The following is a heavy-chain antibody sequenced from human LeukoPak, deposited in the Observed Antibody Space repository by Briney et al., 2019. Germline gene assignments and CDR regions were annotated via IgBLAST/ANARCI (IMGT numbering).Heavy chain of an antibody. V-gene: IGHV3-48*03. CDR1: GFTFSSYD. CDR3: ARLNYGSGSYDY. D-gene: IGHD3-10*01. J-gene: IGHJ4*02. Sequence: PGGSLRLSCAASGFTFSSYDMNWVRQAPGKGLEWVSYISSSGSTIYYADSVKGRFTISRDNAKNSLYLQMNSLRAEDTAVYYCARLNYGSGSYDYWGQGTLVTVSS. CDR2: ISSSGSTI.